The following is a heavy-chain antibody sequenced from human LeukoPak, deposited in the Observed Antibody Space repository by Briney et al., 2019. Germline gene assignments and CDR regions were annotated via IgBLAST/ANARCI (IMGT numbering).Heavy chain of an antibody. CDR2: ISTDGSST. D-gene: IGHD1-26*01. CDR1: GFTFNSYW. Sequence: GGSLRLSCATSGFTFNSYWMHWVRQAPGKGLAWVSYISTDGSSTYYADSVKGRFTISRDNTKNTVYLQMSSLKAEDTAVYYCARALHSGSPYWGQGTLVTVSS. CDR3: ARALHSGSPY. J-gene: IGHJ4*02. V-gene: IGHV3-74*01.